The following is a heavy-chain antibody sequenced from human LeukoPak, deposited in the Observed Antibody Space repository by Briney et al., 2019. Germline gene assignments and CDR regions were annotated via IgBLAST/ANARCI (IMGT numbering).Heavy chain of an antibody. Sequence: SETLSLTCTVSGGSISSYYWSWIRQPPGKGLEWIGYIYYSGSTNYNPSLKSRVTISVDTSKNQFSLKLSSVTAADTAVYYCARSSGHEYYFDYWGQGTLVTVSS. J-gene: IGHJ4*02. D-gene: IGHD5-12*01. CDR1: GGSISSYY. CDR3: ARSSGHEYYFDY. V-gene: IGHV4-59*01. CDR2: IYYSGST.